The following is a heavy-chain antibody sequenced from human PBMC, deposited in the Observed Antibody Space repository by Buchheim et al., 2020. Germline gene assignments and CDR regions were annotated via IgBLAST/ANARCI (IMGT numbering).Heavy chain of an antibody. V-gene: IGHV3-48*01. CDR3: ARHRNSAHTD. Sequence: EVQLVESGGGLVQPGGSLRLSCEASGFTFSDYGMNWVRQAPGKGLEWVSHIVPSGSTAYYADSVKGRFTISRDNAKKSVNLQMNSLRVEDTATYYCARHRNSAHTDWGQGTL. J-gene: IGHJ4*02. D-gene: IGHD1/OR15-1a*01. CDR1: GFTFSDYG. CDR2: IVPSGSTA.